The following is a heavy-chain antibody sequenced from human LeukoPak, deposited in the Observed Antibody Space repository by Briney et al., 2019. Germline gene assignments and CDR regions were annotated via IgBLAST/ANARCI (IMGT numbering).Heavy chain of an antibody. CDR2: ISGSGGST. D-gene: IGHD2-8*01. CDR1: GFTFSSYA. CDR3: AKDRSCTNDICHGDFDY. Sequence: GGSLRLSCAASGFTFSSYAVSWVRQAPGKGLEWVSSISGSGGSTYSADSVKGRFTISRDNSKNTLYPQMNSLRAEDTALYYCAKDRSCTNDICHGDFDYWGQGTLVTVSS. J-gene: IGHJ4*02. V-gene: IGHV3-23*01.